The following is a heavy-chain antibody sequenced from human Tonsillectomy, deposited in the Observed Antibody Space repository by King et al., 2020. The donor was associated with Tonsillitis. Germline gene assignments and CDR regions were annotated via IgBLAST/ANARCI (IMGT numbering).Heavy chain of an antibody. CDR2: INPDGREK. V-gene: IGHV3-7*01. CDR1: GFTFSSSW. CDR3: VGAGGSAWPFGS. J-gene: IGHJ4*02. D-gene: IGHD6-19*01. Sequence: VQLVESGGGLVQPGGSLRLSCAASGFTFSSSWLSWVRQAPGKGLEWVANINPDGREKNYVDSVKGRFTISRGNAKNSLYLQMNRLSAGDTAVFYCVGAGGSAWPFGSWGQGTLVTVSS.